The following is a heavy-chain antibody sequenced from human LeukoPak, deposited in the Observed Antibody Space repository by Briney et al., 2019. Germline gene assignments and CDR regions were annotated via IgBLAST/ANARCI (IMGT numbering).Heavy chain of an antibody. Sequence: GGSLRLSCAASGFTFSSSEMNWVRQAPGKGLEWVSYISSSGTTIYYADSVKGRFTISRDNAKNSLYLQMNSLRAEDTAVYYCARALPSPLYSGSYADAFDIWGQGTMVTVSS. CDR2: ISSSGTTI. CDR1: GFTFSSSE. D-gene: IGHD1-26*01. CDR3: ARALPSPLYSGSYADAFDI. V-gene: IGHV3-48*03. J-gene: IGHJ3*02.